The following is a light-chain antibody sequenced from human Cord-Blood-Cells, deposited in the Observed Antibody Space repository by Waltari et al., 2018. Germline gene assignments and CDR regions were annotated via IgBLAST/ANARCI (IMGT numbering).Light chain of an antibody. Sequence: QSALTQPASVSGSPGQSNTISCTGTRSDVGGYNYVLWYQQHPGKAPKLMIYDVSNRPSGVSNRFSGSKSGNTASLTISGLQAEDEADYYCSSYTSSSTRVFGGGTKLTVL. V-gene: IGLV2-14*01. CDR1: RSDVGGYNY. CDR2: DVS. CDR3: SSYTSSSTRV. J-gene: IGLJ2*01.